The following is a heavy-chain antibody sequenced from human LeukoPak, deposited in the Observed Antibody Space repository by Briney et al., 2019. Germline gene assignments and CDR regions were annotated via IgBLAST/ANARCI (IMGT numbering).Heavy chain of an antibody. D-gene: IGHD4/OR15-4a*01. J-gene: IGHJ4*02. Sequence: GGSLRLFCAASGFTYSEYYMIWMPDAPGKGLEWVSYISSSGSTIYYADSVKGRFTLSRDHAKNSLYLQMNSLRAEDTAVYYCARAMTMNFDYWGQGTLVTVSS. V-gene: IGHV3-11*01. CDR2: ISSSGSTI. CDR1: GFTYSEYY. CDR3: ARAMTMNFDY.